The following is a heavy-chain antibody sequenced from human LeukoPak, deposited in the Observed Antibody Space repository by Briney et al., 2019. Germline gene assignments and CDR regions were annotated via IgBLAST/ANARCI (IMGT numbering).Heavy chain of an antibody. D-gene: IGHD2-2*01. J-gene: IGHJ6*02. CDR2: INHSGST. Sequence: SETLSLTCAVYGGSFSGYYWSWIRQPPGKGLEWIGEINHSGSTNYNPSLKSRVTMSVDTSKNQFSLKLSSVTAADTAVYYCARDIVVVPAAIARYYYYGMDVWGQGTTVTVSS. CDR1: GGSFSGYY. V-gene: IGHV4-34*01. CDR3: ARDIVVVPAAIARYYYYGMDV.